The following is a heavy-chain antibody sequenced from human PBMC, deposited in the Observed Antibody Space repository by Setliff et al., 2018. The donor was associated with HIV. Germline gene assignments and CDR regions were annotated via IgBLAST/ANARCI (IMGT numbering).Heavy chain of an antibody. D-gene: IGHD6-25*01. J-gene: IGHJ5*02. CDR1: GSTFTSYA. V-gene: IGHV1-24*01. Sequence: ASVKVSCKASGSTFTSYAINWVRQAPGQGLEWMGGFDPDDGETVYAQQFQGRVTMTEDTSTDTAYMELTSLRSEDTAMYYCAPVSSGWFDPWGQGTLVTVSS. CDR3: APVSSGWFDP. CDR2: FDPDDGET.